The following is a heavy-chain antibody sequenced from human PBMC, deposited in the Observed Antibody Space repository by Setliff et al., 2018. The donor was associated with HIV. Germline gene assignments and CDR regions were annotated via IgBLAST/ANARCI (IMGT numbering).Heavy chain of an antibody. J-gene: IGHJ4*02. CDR2: MYYSGNT. CDR3: ARKVGGDFDY. V-gene: IGHV4-39*07. D-gene: IGHD2-2*01. Sequence: SETLSLTCTVSGGSIASGVDYWNWIRQSPGKGLEWIGTMYYSGNTYYNPSLKSRVTISVDTSKNQFSLKLSSVTAADTAVYFCARKVGGDFDYWGQGTLVT. CDR1: GGSIASGVDY.